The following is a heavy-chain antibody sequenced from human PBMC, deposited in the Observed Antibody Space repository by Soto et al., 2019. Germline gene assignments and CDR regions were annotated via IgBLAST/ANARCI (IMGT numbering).Heavy chain of an antibody. D-gene: IGHD2-15*01. CDR2: IIPIFGTA. CDR1: GGTFSSYA. V-gene: IGHV1-69*13. Sequence: ASVKVSCKASGGTFSSYAISWVRQAPGQGLEWMGGIIPIFGTANYAQKFQGRVTITADESTSTAYMELSSLRSEDTAVYYCASSLGYCSGGSCYESRWFDPWGQGTLVTVSS. J-gene: IGHJ5*02. CDR3: ASSLGYCSGGSCYESRWFDP.